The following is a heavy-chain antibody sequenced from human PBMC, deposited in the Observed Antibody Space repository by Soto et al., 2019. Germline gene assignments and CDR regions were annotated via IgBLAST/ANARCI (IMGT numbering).Heavy chain of an antibody. D-gene: IGHD3-10*01. CDR1: GGSITRYY. CDR3: ARHSPPFFYGSGPWDV. V-gene: IGHV4-59*08. Sequence: PSETLSLTCAVSGGSITRYYWSWIRQPPGKGLEWIGSIYYSGTTYYNPSLKSRVTISVDTSKNQFSLKLSSLIAADTAVYYCARHSPPFFYGSGPWDVWGQGTTVTVSS. J-gene: IGHJ6*02. CDR2: IYYSGTT.